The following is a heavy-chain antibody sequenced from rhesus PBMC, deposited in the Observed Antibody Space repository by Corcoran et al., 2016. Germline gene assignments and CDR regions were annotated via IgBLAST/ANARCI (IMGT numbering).Heavy chain of an antibody. CDR1: GYSISSGYG. V-gene: IGHV4-127*01. Sequence: QVQLQESGPGLVKPSETLSLTCAVSGYSISSGYGWSWIRQPPGKGLEWIGYIGGSSGSTNSNPSLKSRVTISKDTSKNQFSLKLSSVTAADTAVYYCAREYNTFDYWGQGVLVTVSS. CDR3: AREYNTFDY. J-gene: IGHJ4*01. D-gene: IGHD1-44*01. CDR2: IGGSSGST.